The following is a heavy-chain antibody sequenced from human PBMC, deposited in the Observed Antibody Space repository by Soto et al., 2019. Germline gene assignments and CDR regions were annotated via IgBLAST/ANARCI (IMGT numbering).Heavy chain of an antibody. CDR2: INHSGST. CDR3: ARNYDILTGYYLYYYGMDV. CDR1: GGSFSGYY. J-gene: IGHJ6*02. D-gene: IGHD3-9*01. Sequence: SETLSLTCSVYGGSFSGYYWSWIRQPPVKGLEWIGEINHSGSTNYNPSLKSRVTISVDTSKNQFSLKLSSVTAADTAVYYCARNYDILTGYYLYYYGMDVWGQGTTVTVSS. V-gene: IGHV4-34*01.